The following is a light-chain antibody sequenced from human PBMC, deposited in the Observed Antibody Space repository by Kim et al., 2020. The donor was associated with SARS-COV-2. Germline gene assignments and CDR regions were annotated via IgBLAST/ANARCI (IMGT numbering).Light chain of an antibody. V-gene: IGKV1-27*01. CDR3: QKYDSVPLT. Sequence: SVGDRVTVTWRASQVIDNSLAWYQQKSGKVPKLLIFDASTLRSGVPPRFSGSGSGTDFTLTISSLQPEDVATYYCQKYDSVPLTFGGGTKVDIK. CDR2: DAS. J-gene: IGKJ4*01. CDR1: QVIDNS.